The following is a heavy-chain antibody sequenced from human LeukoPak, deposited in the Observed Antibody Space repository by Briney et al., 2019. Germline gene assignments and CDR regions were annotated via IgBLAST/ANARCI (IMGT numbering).Heavy chain of an antibody. V-gene: IGHV3-74*01. D-gene: IGHD5-12*01. Sequence: PGGSLRLSCVASEITFYTSWMHWVRQAPGKGLVWVARVDRDGSNTNYADSVKGRFTVSRDNSKNALYLEMNSLRVEDTAVYYCAGGGFSGFDRWGQGVLVSVSS. CDR2: VDRDGSNT. J-gene: IGHJ4*02. CDR1: EITFYTSW. CDR3: AGGGFSGFDR.